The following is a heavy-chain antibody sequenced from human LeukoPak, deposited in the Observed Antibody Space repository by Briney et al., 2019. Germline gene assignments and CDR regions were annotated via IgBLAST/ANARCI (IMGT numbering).Heavy chain of an antibody. V-gene: IGHV5-51*01. D-gene: IGHD1-26*01. CDR3: ARRADRIVDY. J-gene: IGHJ4*02. CDR2: IYPGDSDT. Sequence: GESLKISCKGSGYRFTSYWIGWVRQMPGKGMAWMGIIYPGDSDTRYSPSFQGQVTISADKSISTAYLQWSSLKASDTAMYYCARRADRIVDYWGQGTLVTVSS. CDR1: GYRFTSYW.